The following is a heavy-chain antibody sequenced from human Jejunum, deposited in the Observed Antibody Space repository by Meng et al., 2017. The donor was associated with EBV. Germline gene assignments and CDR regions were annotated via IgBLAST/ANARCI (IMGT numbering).Heavy chain of an antibody. CDR2: IYHGGGT. CDR1: GGSISDNDW. CDR3: AGNGYYALEY. Sequence: QVQLKESGPRLEKPSGPLSLTCVVSGGSISDNDWWSWVRQPPGKGLEWLGEIYHGGGTNYNPSLESRVTISVDKSKNQFSLKLNSVTVADTAVYYCAGNGYYALEYWGPGILVTVSS. J-gene: IGHJ4*02. V-gene: IGHV4-4*02. D-gene: IGHD3-22*01.